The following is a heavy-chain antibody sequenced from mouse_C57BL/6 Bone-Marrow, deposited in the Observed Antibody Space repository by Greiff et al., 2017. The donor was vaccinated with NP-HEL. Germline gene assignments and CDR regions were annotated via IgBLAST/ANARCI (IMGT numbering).Heavy chain of an antibody. J-gene: IGHJ3*01. CDR1: GYTFTTYP. CDR3: ARKYYYGSSYSAWFAY. D-gene: IGHD1-1*01. V-gene: IGHV1-47*01. Sequence: QVQLQQSGAELVKPGASVKMSCKASGYTFTTYPIEWMKQNHGKSLEWIGNFHPYNDDTKYNEKFKGKATLTVEKSSSTVYLELSRLTSDDSAVYYCARKYYYGSSYSAWFAYWGQGTLVTVSA. CDR2: FHPYNDDT.